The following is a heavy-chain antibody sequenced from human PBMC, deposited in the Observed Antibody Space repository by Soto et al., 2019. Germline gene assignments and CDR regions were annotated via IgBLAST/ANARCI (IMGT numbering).Heavy chain of an antibody. CDR1: GGSIISSNFY. CDR2: VEYGGST. J-gene: IGHJ5*02. CDR3: ARHVRGAVTMNWFDP. Sequence: QLQESGPGLVKPSETLSLTCTVSGGSIISSNFYWGWIRQPPGKGLEWIGSVEYGGSTYDNPSLKRRVTLSADTSKTQLSLKLTSVTAADTAIYYCARHVRGAVTMNWFDPWGHGTLVTVSS. V-gene: IGHV4-39*01. D-gene: IGHD3-10*02.